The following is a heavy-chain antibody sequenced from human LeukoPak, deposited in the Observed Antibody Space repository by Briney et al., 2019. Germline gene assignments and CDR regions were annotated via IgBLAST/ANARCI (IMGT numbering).Heavy chain of an antibody. D-gene: IGHD6-25*01. J-gene: IGHJ4*02. CDR3: ARSGTGFDY. Sequence: GASVKVSCKASGHTFSNYYVHWVRQAPGQGLEWMGTINFSGGNKNYVQKFQGRVTMTGDTSTNTIYMELSRLRSDDTAVYYCARSGTGFDYWGQGTLVTVSS. V-gene: IGHV1-46*01. CDR1: GHTFSNYY. CDR2: INFSGGNK.